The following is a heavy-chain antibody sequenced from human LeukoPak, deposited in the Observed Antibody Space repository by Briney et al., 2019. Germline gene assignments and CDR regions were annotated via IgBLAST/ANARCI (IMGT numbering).Heavy chain of an antibody. CDR2: ISSSSSYI. CDR1: GFTFSSYS. V-gene: IGHV3-21*01. J-gene: IGHJ4*02. Sequence: PGGSLRLSCAASGFTFSSYSMNWVRQAPGKGLEWVSSISSSSSYIYYADSVKGRFTISRDNAKNSLYLQMNSLRAEDTAVYYCASRVWSSGYYYEPFDYWGQGTLVTVS. CDR3: ASRVWSSGYYYEPFDY. D-gene: IGHD3-22*01.